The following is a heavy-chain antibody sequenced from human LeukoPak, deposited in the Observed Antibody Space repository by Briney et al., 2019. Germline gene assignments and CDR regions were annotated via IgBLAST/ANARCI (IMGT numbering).Heavy chain of an antibody. Sequence: PGASVKVSCKASGYTFTGYYMHWVRQAPGQGLEWMGWINPNSGGTNYAQKFQGRVTMTRDTSISTAYMELSRLRSDDTAVYYCARGDYDFWSGSDDYRGQGTLVTVSS. CDR2: INPNSGGT. J-gene: IGHJ4*02. D-gene: IGHD3-3*01. CDR3: ARGDYDFWSGSDDY. CDR1: GYTFTGYY. V-gene: IGHV1-2*02.